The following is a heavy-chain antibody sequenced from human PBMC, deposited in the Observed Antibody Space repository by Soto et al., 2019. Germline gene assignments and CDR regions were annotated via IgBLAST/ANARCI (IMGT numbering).Heavy chain of an antibody. CDR2: IYYSGST. CDR3: AGGGGGSSWYYYYYGMDV. V-gene: IGHV4-59*01. J-gene: IGHJ6*02. Sequence: PSETLSLTCTVSGGSISSYYWSWIRQPPGKGLEWIGYIYYSGSTNYNPSLKSRVTISVDTSKNQFSLKLSSVTAADTAVYYCAGGGGGSSWYYYYYGMDVWGQGTTVTVSS. D-gene: IGHD6-13*01. CDR1: GGSISSYY.